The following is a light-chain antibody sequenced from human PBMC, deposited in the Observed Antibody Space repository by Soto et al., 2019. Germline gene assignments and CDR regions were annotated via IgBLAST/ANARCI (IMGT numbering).Light chain of an antibody. CDR3: QQYKNWLALT. Sequence: EIVMTQSPATLSVSPGERATLSCRASQRRSSKLAWYQQKPGKAPRLLIYGVSTRATGVPARFSGSGSGTEFTLTIGSLQSEDSAVYYCQQYKNWLALTFGGGTKVDIK. CDR2: GVS. CDR1: QRRSSK. J-gene: IGKJ4*01. V-gene: IGKV3-15*01.